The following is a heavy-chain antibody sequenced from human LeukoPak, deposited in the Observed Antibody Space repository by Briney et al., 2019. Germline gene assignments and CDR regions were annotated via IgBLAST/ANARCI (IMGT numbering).Heavy chain of an antibody. CDR3: ARVYCTSTSCYEVY. Sequence: SETLSLTCTASGGSISSYYWSWIRQPPGKGLEWIGYIYYSGSTNYNPSLKSRVTISVNTSKNQFSLKLSSVTAADTAVYYCARVYCTSTSCYEVYWGQGTLVTVSS. J-gene: IGHJ4*02. CDR1: GGSISSYY. CDR2: IYYSGST. D-gene: IGHD2-2*01. V-gene: IGHV4-59*01.